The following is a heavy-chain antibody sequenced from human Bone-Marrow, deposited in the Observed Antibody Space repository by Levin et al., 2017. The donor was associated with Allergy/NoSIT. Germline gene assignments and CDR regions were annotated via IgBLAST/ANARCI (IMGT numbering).Heavy chain of an antibody. D-gene: IGHD5-12*01. CDR1: GYQFTDYW. CDR2: IYPGDSET. J-gene: IGHJ3*01. Sequence: KVSCQGSGYQFTDYWIGWVRQLPGKGLEWMGNIYPGDSETRSSPSFQGQVTFSVDKSMNTAYLQWDSLRASDTAMYYCARAGEGYSGYVDGFDVWGQGTVVTVSS. CDR3: ARAGEGYSGYVDGFDV. V-gene: IGHV5-51*01.